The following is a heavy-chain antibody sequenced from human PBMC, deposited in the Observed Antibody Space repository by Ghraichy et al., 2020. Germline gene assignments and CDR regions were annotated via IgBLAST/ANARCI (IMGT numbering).Heavy chain of an antibody. Sequence: GGSLRLSCAASGFTFGFTFSNYGMHWVRQAPGKGLEWVASIRYDGSNKNYADSVKGRFTISRDNSKNTLYLQMNSLRGEDTAVYYCAKEVLRYSIPLPWLDYWGQGTLVTVSS. V-gene: IGHV3-30*02. CDR1: GFTFGFTFSNYG. CDR3: AKEVLRYSIPLPWLDY. CDR2: IRYDGSNK. D-gene: IGHD3-9*01. J-gene: IGHJ4*02.